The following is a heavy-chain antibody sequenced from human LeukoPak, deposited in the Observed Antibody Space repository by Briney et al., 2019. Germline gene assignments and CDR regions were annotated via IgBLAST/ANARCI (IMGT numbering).Heavy chain of an antibody. CDR2: ISSSGSTI. Sequence: PGGSLRLSCAASGFTFSSYGMHWVRQAPGKGLEWVSYISSSGSTIYYADSVKGRFTISRDNAKNSLYLQMNSLRAEDTAVYYCARVQGSSWYPRDYYYYGMDVWGKGTTVTVSS. V-gene: IGHV3-48*04. D-gene: IGHD6-13*01. J-gene: IGHJ6*04. CDR1: GFTFSSYG. CDR3: ARVQGSSWYPRDYYYYGMDV.